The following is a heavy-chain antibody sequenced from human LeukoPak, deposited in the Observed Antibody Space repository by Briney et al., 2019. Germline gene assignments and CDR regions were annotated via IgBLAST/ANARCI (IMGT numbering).Heavy chain of an antibody. CDR3: AKRQYCSGGSCYSPKFLYYYYGMDV. CDR1: GYTFTGYY. Sequence: ASVKVSCKASGYTFTGYYMHWVRQAPGQGLEWMGWINPNSGGTNYAQKFQSRVTMTRDTSISTAYMELGRLRSDDTAVYYCAKRQYCSGGSCYSPKFLYYYYGMDVWGQGTTVTVSS. V-gene: IGHV1-2*02. CDR2: INPNSGGT. D-gene: IGHD2-15*01. J-gene: IGHJ6*02.